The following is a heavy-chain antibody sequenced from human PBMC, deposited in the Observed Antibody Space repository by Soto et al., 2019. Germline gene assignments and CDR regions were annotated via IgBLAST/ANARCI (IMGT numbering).Heavy chain of an antibody. Sequence: PGGSLRLSCVVSGFTFDDYVMHWVRQAPGKGLEWVSGISRNSGTIEYADPVKGRFTVSRDNAKNSLYLQMDSLRAEDTALYYCVKDMGYGSSSTFDYWGQGTLVTVSS. CDR3: VKDMGYGSSSTFDY. CDR2: ISRNSGTI. CDR1: GFTFDDYV. J-gene: IGHJ4*02. D-gene: IGHD6-6*01. V-gene: IGHV3-9*01.